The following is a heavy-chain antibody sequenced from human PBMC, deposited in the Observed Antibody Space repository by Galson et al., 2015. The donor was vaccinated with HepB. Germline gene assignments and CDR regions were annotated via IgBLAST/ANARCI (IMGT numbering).Heavy chain of an antibody. Sequence: SVKVSCKASGGTFSSYAISWVRQAPGQGLEWMGGIIPIFGTANYAQKFQGRVTITADESTSTAYMELSSLRSEDTAVYYCAREAGTMVRGVILHADYWGQGTLVTVSS. CDR1: GGTFSSYA. J-gene: IGHJ4*02. CDR3: AREAGTMVRGVILHADY. CDR2: IIPIFGTA. V-gene: IGHV1-69*13. D-gene: IGHD3-10*01.